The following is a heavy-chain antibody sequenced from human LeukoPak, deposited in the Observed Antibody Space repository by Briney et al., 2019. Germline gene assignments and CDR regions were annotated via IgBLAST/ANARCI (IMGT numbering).Heavy chain of an antibody. D-gene: IGHD6-19*01. CDR1: GFTFSSYW. V-gene: IGHV3-7*04. Sequence: GGSLRLSCAASGFTFSSYWMAWVRQAPGKGLEWVANIKPDGSEKYYVDSLKGRFTISRDNAESSLYPQMKSLRDEDTAVYYCARAAVAAPGDVWGQGTRSPSP. J-gene: IGHJ6*02. CDR3: ARAAVAAPGDV. CDR2: IKPDGSEK.